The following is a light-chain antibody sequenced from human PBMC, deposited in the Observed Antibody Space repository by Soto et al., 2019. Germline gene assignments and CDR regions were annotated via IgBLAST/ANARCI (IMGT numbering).Light chain of an antibody. CDR2: EVN. CDR3: SSYAGSDFLV. Sequence: QSVLTQPPSASGSPGQSVTISCTGTSSDIGRFNYVSWYQQRPDKAPKLLISEVNNRPSGIPDRFSGSKSGNTASLTVSGLRPEDEATYYCSSYAGSDFLVFGGGTQLTVL. V-gene: IGLV2-8*01. CDR1: SSDIGRFNY. J-gene: IGLJ2*01.